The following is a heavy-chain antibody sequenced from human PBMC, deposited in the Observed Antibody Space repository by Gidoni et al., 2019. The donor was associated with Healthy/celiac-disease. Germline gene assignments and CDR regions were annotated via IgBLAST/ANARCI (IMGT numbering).Heavy chain of an antibody. CDR3: ARWVPRWLQYGPFDY. CDR2: IKQDGSEK. CDR1: GFPFSSYW. J-gene: IGHJ4*02. V-gene: IGHV3-7*03. Sequence: EVQLVESGGGLVQPGGSLRLSCAASGFPFSSYWMSWVRQAPGKGLGWVANIKQDGSEKYYVDSVKGRFTISRDNAKNSLYLQMNSLRAEDTAVYYCARWVPRWLQYGPFDYWGQGTLVTVSS. D-gene: IGHD5-12*01.